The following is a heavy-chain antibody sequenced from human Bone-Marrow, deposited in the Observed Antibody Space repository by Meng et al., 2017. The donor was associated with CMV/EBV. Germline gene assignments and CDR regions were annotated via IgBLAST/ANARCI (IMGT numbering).Heavy chain of an antibody. Sequence: GGSLRLSCAASGFTFSSYEINWVRQAPGRGLEWVSCIGCGGGRIFYADSVKGRFTISRNNAKNSVYLQMNSLRAEDTAVYYCARDPGEGSYGMDVWGRGTAVTVSS. CDR3: ARDPGEGSYGMDV. D-gene: IGHD1-14*01. CDR1: GFTFSSYE. CDR2: IGCGGGRI. J-gene: IGHJ6*02. V-gene: IGHV3-48*03.